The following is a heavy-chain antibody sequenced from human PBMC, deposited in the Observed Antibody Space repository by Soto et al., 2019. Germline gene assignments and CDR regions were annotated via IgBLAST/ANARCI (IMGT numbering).Heavy chain of an antibody. CDR2: IDPSDSQT. Sequence: GESLKISCRGSGYSFAGYWITWVRQKPGKGLEWMGRIDPSDSQTYYSPSFRGHVTISATKSITTVFLQWSSLRASDTAMYYCARQIYDSDTGPNFQYYFDSWGQGTPVTVSS. D-gene: IGHD3-22*01. V-gene: IGHV5-10-1*01. J-gene: IGHJ4*02. CDR3: ARQIYDSDTGPNFQYYFDS. CDR1: GYSFAGYW.